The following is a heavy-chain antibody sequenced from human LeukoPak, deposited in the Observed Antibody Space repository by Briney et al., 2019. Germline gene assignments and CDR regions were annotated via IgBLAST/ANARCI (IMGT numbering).Heavy chain of an antibody. CDR1: GGSISSGNYY. CDR2: IYSSGNT. Sequence: SQTLSLTCTASGGSISSGNYYWSWIRQPAGKGLEWIGRIYSSGNTDYNPSLKSRATISVDTSKNQFSLELSSVTAADTAVYYCARDSNGYSYGYYHYYYYMDVWGKGTTVTVSS. D-gene: IGHD5-18*01. CDR3: ARDSNGYSYGYYHYYYYMDV. V-gene: IGHV4-61*02. J-gene: IGHJ6*03.